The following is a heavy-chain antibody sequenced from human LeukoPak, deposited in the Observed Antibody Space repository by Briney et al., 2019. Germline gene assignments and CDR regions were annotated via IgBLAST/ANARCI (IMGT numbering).Heavy chain of an antibody. CDR2: IKQDGSEK. CDR3: ARDDTVTTRVGFID. D-gene: IGHD4-17*01. V-gene: IGHV3-7*01. Sequence: GGSLRLSCAASGFTFSSYWMSWVRQAPGKGLEWVANIKQDGSEKYYVDSVKGRSTISRDNAKKSLYLLMNSLRAEDTAVYYCARDDTVTTRVGFIDWGQGTLVTVSS. J-gene: IGHJ4*02. CDR1: GFTFSSYW.